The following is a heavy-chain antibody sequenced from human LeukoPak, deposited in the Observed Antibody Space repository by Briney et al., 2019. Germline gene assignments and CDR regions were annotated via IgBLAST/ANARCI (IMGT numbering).Heavy chain of an antibody. CDR3: ARSPGDYYGMDV. J-gene: IGHJ6*02. V-gene: IGHV3-48*01. D-gene: IGHD4-17*01. CDR2: ISGSSGTI. CDR1: GFTFNTYT. Sequence: GGSLRLSCAASGFTFNTYTLNWVRQAPGKGLEWVSYISGSSGTIDYADSVRGRFTISRDNSKNTLYLQMNSLRAEDTAVYYCARSPGDYYGMDVWGQGTTVTVSS.